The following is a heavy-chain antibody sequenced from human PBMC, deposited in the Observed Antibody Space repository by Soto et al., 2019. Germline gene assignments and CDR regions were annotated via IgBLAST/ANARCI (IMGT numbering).Heavy chain of an antibody. D-gene: IGHD5-18*01. CDR2: IYYSGST. V-gene: IGHV4-31*03. Sequence: PSETLSLTCTVSGGSISSGGYYWSWIRQHPGKGLEWIGYIYYSGSTYYNPSLKSRVTISVDTSKNQFSLKLSSVTAADTAVYYCAVDSYEGYYFDYWGQGTLVTVSS. CDR1: GGSISSGGYY. J-gene: IGHJ4*02. CDR3: AVDSYEGYYFDY.